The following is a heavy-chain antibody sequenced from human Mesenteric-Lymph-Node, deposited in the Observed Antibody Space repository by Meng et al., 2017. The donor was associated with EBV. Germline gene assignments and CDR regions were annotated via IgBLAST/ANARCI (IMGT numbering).Heavy chain of an antibody. V-gene: IGHV4-61*01. D-gene: IGHD4-11*01. CDR3: AREGTTVTRWFDP. CDR2: IYFTGST. Sequence: VQMKEPGPELVKPSGTLSLTCNVSGDSVSSGNNYWSWIRQSPGRGLEWIGNIYFTGSTFYNPALKSRVTISGDTSKNQFSLKLTSVTAADTAVYYCAREGTTVTRWFDPWGPGTLVTVSS. J-gene: IGHJ5*02. CDR1: GDSVSSGNNY.